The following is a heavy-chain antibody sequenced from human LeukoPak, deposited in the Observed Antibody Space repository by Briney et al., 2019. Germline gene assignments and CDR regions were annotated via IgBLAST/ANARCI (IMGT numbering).Heavy chain of an antibody. J-gene: IGHJ5*02. CDR1: GYTFTSYD. Sequence: ASVKVSCKASGYTFTSYDINWVRQATGQGLEWMGWINPNSGGTNYAQKFQGRVTMTRDTSISTAYMELSRLRSDDTAVYYCAREISAYFDWLSTGGWFDPWGQGTLVTVSS. CDR3: AREISAYFDWLSTGGWFDP. CDR2: INPNSGGT. V-gene: IGHV1-2*02. D-gene: IGHD3-9*01.